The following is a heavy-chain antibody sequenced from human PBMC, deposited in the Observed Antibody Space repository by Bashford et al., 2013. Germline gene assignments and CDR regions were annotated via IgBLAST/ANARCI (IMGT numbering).Heavy chain of an antibody. J-gene: IGHJ4*02. Sequence: WVRQAPGQGLECMGWINPNSGGTNYAQKFQGRVTMTRDTSITTAYMELSRLRSDDTAVYYCARAAGYFDYWSGYYADYWGQGTLVTVSS. D-gene: IGHD3-3*01. CDR2: INPNSGGT. CDR3: ARAAGYFDYWSGYYADY. V-gene: IGHV1-2*02.